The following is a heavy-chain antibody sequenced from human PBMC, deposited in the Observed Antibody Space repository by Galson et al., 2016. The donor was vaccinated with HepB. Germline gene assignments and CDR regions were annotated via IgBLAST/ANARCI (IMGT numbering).Heavy chain of an antibody. CDR3: ARGGTGFSSGWPDY. J-gene: IGHJ4*02. V-gene: IGHV3-33*01. Sequence: SLRLSCAASGFSFSNYGMHWVRQAPGKGLEWVAVIWYDGSNKNCADSVQGRFTISRDNSKNTLYLQMNSLRAEDTAVYFCARGGTGFSSGWPDYWGQGTLVIVSS. D-gene: IGHD6-19*01. CDR1: GFSFSNYG. CDR2: IWYDGSNK.